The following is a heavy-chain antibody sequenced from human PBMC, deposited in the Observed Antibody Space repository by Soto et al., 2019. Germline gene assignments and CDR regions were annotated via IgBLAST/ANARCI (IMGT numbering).Heavy chain of an antibody. J-gene: IGHJ4*02. Sequence: EVQLVESGGGVVRPGGSLRLSCAASGFTFDDYGMSWVRQAPGKGLEWVSGINWNGGSTGYADSVKGRFTISRDNAKNSLYLQMNSLRDEDTALYHCARLSPPTYCSGGSCYLGQYYFDYWGQGTLVTVSS. D-gene: IGHD2-15*01. CDR3: ARLSPPTYCSGGSCYLGQYYFDY. CDR2: INWNGGST. V-gene: IGHV3-20*01. CDR1: GFTFDDYG.